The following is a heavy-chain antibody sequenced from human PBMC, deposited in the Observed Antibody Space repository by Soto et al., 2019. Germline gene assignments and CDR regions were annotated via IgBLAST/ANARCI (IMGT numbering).Heavy chain of an antibody. D-gene: IGHD3-22*01. CDR1: GYFFTSYW. CDR3: ARHRAAPTNYYVSSGYSQNGMDV. Sequence: VESLKISWKGAGYFFTSYWSGWVRQKPGKGLEWMGIIYASDSDARYSPSFQGQVTISADKSSSTAYLQWSSLKASDTAMYYCARHRAAPTNYYVSSGYSQNGMDVWGQGTTVTVS. CDR2: IYASDSDA. V-gene: IGHV5-51*01. J-gene: IGHJ6*02.